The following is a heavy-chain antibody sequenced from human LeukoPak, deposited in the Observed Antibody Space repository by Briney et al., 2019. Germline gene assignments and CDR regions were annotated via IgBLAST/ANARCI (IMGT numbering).Heavy chain of an antibody. CDR1: GFTFSSYW. D-gene: IGHD3-16*01. J-gene: IGHJ6*02. CDR3: ARGGGLDV. V-gene: IGHV3-7*03. CDR2: INHNGNVN. Sequence: GGSLRLSCAASGFTFSSYWMNWARQAPGKGLEWVASINHNGNVNYYVDSVKGRFTIPRDNAKNSLYLQMSNLRAEDTAVYFCARGGGLDVWGQGTTVTVSS.